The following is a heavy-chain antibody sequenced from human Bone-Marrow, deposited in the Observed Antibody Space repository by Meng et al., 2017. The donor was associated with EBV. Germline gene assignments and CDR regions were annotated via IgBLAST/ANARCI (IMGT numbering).Heavy chain of an antibody. CDR2: ISHSGST. CDR1: GGSISSSDW. J-gene: IGHJ2*01. D-gene: IGHD6-19*01. V-gene: IGHV4-4*02. CDR3: ATDRAVAGHRYFDL. Sequence: QGQLPGSGKGLGKRSGTVALTCPGCGGSISSSDWWSWVRQPPGKGLEWIGEISHSGSTHYNPSLKSRVTISVDKSKNQFSLKLNCVTAADTAVYYCATDRAVAGHRYFDLWGRGTLVTVSS.